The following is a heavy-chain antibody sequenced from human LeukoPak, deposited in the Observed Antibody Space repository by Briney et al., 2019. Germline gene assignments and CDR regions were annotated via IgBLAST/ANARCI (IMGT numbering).Heavy chain of an antibody. D-gene: IGHD1-7*01. V-gene: IGHV4-38-2*02. J-gene: IGHJ5*02. CDR3: VAGTTRGWFDP. CDR2: IYHSGST. Sequence: SETLSLTCTVSGYSISSGYYWGWIRQPPGKGLEWIGNIYHSGSTYYNPSLKSRVTISVDTSKNQFSLKLSSVTAADTAVYYCVAGTTRGWFDPWGQGTLVTVSS. CDR1: GYSISSGYY.